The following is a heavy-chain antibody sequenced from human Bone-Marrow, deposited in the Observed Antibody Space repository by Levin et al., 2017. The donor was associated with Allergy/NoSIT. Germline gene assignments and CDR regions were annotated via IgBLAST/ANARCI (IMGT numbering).Heavy chain of an antibody. CDR3: ARVLAGFDGSAMAYDY. Sequence: SETLSLTCTVSGASIRSGAYYWSWVRQPPGPGLEWIGYIYYNGSTYFNPSLKSRVSISVDTSKNQFSLKLSSVTAADTTDYYCARVLAGFDGSAMAYDYWGRGSLVTVSS. CDR2: IYYNGST. CDR1: GASIRSGAYY. D-gene: IGHD3-10*01. V-gene: IGHV4-31*03. J-gene: IGHJ4*02.